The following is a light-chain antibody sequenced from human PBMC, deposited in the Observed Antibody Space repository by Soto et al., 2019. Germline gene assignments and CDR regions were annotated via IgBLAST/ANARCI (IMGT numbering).Light chain of an antibody. Sequence: EIVMTQSPATLSVSPGERATLSCRASQSVSSNLAWYQQKPGQAPRLLIFGASTRATGIPARFSGSGSGTEFTLTISSLQSEDVAVYYCQHYNNWPPFMYTFGQGTKMEIK. CDR3: QHYNNWPPFMYT. J-gene: IGKJ2*01. V-gene: IGKV3-15*01. CDR1: QSVSSN. CDR2: GAS.